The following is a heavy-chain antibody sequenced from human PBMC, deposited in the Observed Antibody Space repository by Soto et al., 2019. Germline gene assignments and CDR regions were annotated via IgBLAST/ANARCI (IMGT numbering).Heavy chain of an antibody. CDR2: MNPGSGDT. CDR1: GYTFTNND. V-gene: IGHV1-8*01. D-gene: IGHD5-18*01. J-gene: IGHJ5*02. Sequence: EASVKVSCKASGYTFTNNDVTWVRQATGQGLEWMGWMNPGSGDTGYAQKFQGRVTMTRNISIATAYMELSSLRSEDTAIYYCARMASFGSLNWFDPWGQGTLVTVSS. CDR3: ARMASFGSLNWFDP.